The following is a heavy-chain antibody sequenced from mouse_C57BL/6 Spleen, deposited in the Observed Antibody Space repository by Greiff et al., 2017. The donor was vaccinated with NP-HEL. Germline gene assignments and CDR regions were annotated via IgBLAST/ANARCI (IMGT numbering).Heavy chain of an antibody. Sequence: EVQVVESGEGLVKPGGSLKLSCAASGFTFSSYAMSWVRQTPEKRLEWVAYISSGGDYIYYADTVKGRFTISRDNARNTLYLQMSRLKSEDTAMYYCTREGRAWFAYWGQGTLVTVSA. CDR1: GFTFSSYA. J-gene: IGHJ3*01. D-gene: IGHD3-3*01. CDR3: TREGRAWFAY. V-gene: IGHV5-9-1*02. CDR2: ISSGGDYI.